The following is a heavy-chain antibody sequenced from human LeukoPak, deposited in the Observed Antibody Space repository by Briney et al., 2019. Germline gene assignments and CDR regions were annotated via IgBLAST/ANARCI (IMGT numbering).Heavy chain of an antibody. J-gene: IGHJ3*02. Sequence: GRSLCPSSAASALTATIKYTSWVRHPPRDGLEWDSVINSGGSTYYEDSVKGRFTITSDDSKNTLYFQMNSLRAEDTAVYYCAREPRSPRKRAFDIWGQGTMVTVSS. V-gene: IGHV3-66*01. D-gene: IGHD2-15*01. CDR2: INSGGST. CDR1: ALTATIKY. CDR3: AREPRSPRKRAFDI.